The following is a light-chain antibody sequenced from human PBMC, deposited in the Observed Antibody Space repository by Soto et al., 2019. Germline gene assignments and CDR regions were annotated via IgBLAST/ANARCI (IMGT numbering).Light chain of an antibody. V-gene: IGLV2-14*01. CDR3: SSYTSISTYV. Sequence: VLTQPASVSGSPGQSITISCTGTSSDVGGYNYVSWYQQHPGKAPKLMIYDVRNRPSGVSNRFSGSKSVNTASLTISGLQAEDEADYYCSSYTSISTYVFGTGTKVTVL. CDR1: SSDVGGYNY. CDR2: DVR. J-gene: IGLJ1*01.